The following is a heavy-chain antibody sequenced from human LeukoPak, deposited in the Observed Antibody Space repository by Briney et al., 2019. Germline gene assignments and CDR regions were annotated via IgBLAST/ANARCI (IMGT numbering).Heavy chain of an antibody. V-gene: IGHV4-61*08. CDR2: IYYSGST. J-gene: IGHJ3*02. D-gene: IGHD6-19*01. CDR3: ARCRGSGWLDAFDI. Sequence: PSETLSLTCAVSGGSISSGGYSWSWIRQPPGKGLEWIGYIYYSGSTNYNPSLKSRVTISVDTSKNQFSLKLSSVTAADTAVYYCARCRGSGWLDAFDIWGQGTMVTVSS. CDR1: GGSISSGGYS.